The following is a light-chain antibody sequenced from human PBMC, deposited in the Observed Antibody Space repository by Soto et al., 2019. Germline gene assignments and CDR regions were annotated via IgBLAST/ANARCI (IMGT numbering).Light chain of an antibody. J-gene: IGLJ2*01. Sequence: QSVLTQPPSASGTPGQRVTISCSGSSSNIGSNTANWYQQVPGTAPKLLIDSNNQRPSGVPDRFTGSKSGTSASLAISGLQSEDEADYYCAAWDDSLNGVVFGGGTKLTVL. V-gene: IGLV1-44*01. CDR2: SNN. CDR3: AAWDDSLNGVV. CDR1: SSNIGSNT.